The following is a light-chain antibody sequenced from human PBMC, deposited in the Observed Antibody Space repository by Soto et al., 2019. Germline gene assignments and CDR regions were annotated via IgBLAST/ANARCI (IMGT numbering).Light chain of an antibody. CDR3: TSYASSVNYV. V-gene: IGLV2-14*01. J-gene: IGLJ1*01. CDR2: EVS. Sequence: QSALNQPASVSGSPGQSITISCTGTSDDVGAFNYVSWYQQHPGKAPKLMIFEVSRRPSGVSNRFSGSKSGNTASLTISGLQAEDEADYYCTSYASSVNYVFGTGTKVTVL. CDR1: SDDVGAFNY.